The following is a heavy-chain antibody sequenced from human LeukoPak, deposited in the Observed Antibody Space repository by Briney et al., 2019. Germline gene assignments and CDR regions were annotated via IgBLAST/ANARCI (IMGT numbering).Heavy chain of an antibody. V-gene: IGHV3-21*01. J-gene: IGHJ4*02. CDR3: ARMGAKLAFDY. D-gene: IGHD1-26*01. CDR1: GFTFSSYS. CDR2: TSSSSSYI. Sequence: PGGSLRLSCAASGFTFSSYSMNWVRQAPGKGLEWVSSTSSSSSYIYYADSVKGRFTISRDNAKNSLYLQMNSLRAEDTAVYYCARMGAKLAFDYWGQGTLVTVSS.